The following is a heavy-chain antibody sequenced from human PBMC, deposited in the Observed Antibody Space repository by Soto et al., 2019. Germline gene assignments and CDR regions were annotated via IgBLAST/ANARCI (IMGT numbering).Heavy chain of an antibody. CDR3: ARDPGSGSYYGWFDP. V-gene: IGHV4-59*01. CDR2: IYYSGST. CDR1: GGSISRYY. D-gene: IGHD3-10*01. Sequence: SETLSLTCTVSGGSISRYYWNRIRQPPGKGLEWIGYIYYSGSTNYNPSLKSRVTISVDTSKNQFSLKLSSVTAADTAVYYCARDPGSGSYYGWFDPWGQGTQVTVSS. J-gene: IGHJ5*02.